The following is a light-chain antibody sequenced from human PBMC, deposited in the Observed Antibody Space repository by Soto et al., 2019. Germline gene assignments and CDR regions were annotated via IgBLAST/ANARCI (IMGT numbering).Light chain of an antibody. J-gene: IGLJ1*01. V-gene: IGLV2-14*01. CDR2: DVS. CDR1: SSDVGGYNH. CDR3: SSYTSSSNVWV. Sequence: QSALTQPASVSGSPGQSITISCTGISSDVGGYNHVSWYQQHPGKAPKLMNYDVSNRPSGVSNRFSGSKSGNTASLTISGLQAEDEADYYCSSYTSSSNVWVFGTGTKVTVL.